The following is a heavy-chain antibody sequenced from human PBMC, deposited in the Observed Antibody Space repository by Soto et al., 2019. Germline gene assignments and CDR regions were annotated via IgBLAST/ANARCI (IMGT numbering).Heavy chain of an antibody. D-gene: IGHD2-15*01. Sequence: SATLSLTCTFSGGPISSGGYYWSWIRQHPGTGLEWIGYISYSGNTYFHPSLRNRVTISLDASKNEFSLKLNSVTAADTAVYYCASCNIDRDPFAYWAQGTWAT. CDR3: ASCNIDRDPFAY. J-gene: IGHJ4*02. CDR2: ISYSGNT. CDR1: GGPISSGGYY. V-gene: IGHV4-31*03.